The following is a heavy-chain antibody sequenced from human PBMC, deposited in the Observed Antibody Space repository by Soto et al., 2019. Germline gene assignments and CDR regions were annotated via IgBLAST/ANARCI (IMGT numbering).Heavy chain of an antibody. CDR1: GFIFSSFA. Sequence: VQLAESGGDVVQPGRSLRLSCAASGFIFSSFALHWVRQTPDKGLEWVAFISNDGSQTYYADSVKGRFTISSDNSNNSLTLQMDRQRPEDTARYYCARDPYFDYMYGTPDYWGQGTLVAVSS. D-gene: IGHD3-16*01. J-gene: IGHJ4*02. V-gene: IGHV3-30-3*01. CDR3: ARDPYFDYMYGTPDY. CDR2: ISNDGSQT.